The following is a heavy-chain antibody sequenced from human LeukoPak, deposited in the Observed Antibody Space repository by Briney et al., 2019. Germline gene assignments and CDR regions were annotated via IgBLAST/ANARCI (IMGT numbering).Heavy chain of an antibody. Sequence: PGGSLRLSCAASGFTFSSYAMSWVRQAPGKGLEWVSAISGSGGSTYYADSVKGRFTISRDNSKNTLHLRMNSLRAEDTAVYYCAKDLWHYYYYMDVWGKGTTVTVSS. CDR1: GFTFSSYA. D-gene: IGHD3-16*01. CDR2: ISGSGGST. V-gene: IGHV3-23*01. CDR3: AKDLWHYYYYMDV. J-gene: IGHJ6*03.